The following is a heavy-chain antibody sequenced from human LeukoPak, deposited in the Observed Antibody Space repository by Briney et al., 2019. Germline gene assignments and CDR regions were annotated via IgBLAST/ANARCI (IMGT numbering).Heavy chain of an antibody. Sequence: SETLSLTCTVSGGSISSYYWSWIRQPPGKGLEWIAYISDIGSINYNPSLKSRVSISLDTSKSQFSLKLSSVTAADTAVYYCAGHHPRNTVDFWGQGTLVTVSS. D-gene: IGHD2/OR15-2a*01. J-gene: IGHJ4*02. CDR2: ISDIGSI. CDR1: GGSISSYY. V-gene: IGHV4-59*08. CDR3: AGHHPRNTVDF.